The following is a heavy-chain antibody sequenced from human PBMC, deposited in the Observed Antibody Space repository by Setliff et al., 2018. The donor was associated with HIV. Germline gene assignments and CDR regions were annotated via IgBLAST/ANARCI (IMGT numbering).Heavy chain of an antibody. J-gene: IGHJ4*02. CDR2: MNPNSGNT. V-gene: IGHV1-8*02. CDR3: ARGIFTGSYHFDY. Sequence: ASVKVSCKASGGTFSSYAISWVRQATGQGLEWMGWMNPNSGNTGYAQKFQGRVTMTRNTSISTAYMELSSLRSEDTAVYYCARGIFTGSYHFDYWGQGTLVTV. CDR1: GGTFSSYA. D-gene: IGHD3-10*01.